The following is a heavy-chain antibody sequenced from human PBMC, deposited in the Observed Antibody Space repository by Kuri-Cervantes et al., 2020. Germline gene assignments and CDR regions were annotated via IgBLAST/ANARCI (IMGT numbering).Heavy chain of an antibody. D-gene: IGHD3-9*01. Sequence: GESLKISCAASGFTFSSYAMSWVRQAPGKGLEWVSAISGSGGSTYYADSVKGRFTISRDNSKNTLYLQMNSLRAEDTAVYYCAKDHRYYDILTGCYLTDAFDIWGQGTMVTVSS. CDR2: ISGSGGST. J-gene: IGHJ3*02. CDR3: AKDHRYYDILTGCYLTDAFDI. CDR1: GFTFSSYA. V-gene: IGHV3-23*01.